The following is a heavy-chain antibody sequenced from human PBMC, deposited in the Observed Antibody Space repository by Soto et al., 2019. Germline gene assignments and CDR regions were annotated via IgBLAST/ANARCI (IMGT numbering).Heavy chain of an antibody. Sequence: QVQLVESGGGVVQPGRSLRLSCAASGYTFGNSGMHWVRQAPGKGLEWVAVIWYDGNNKYYADSVKGRFTISRDNSKNTLYLQMNSLRAEDTAVYYCARDRSGYDQTPDYWGPGTLVTVSS. J-gene: IGHJ4*02. D-gene: IGHD5-12*01. V-gene: IGHV3-33*01. CDR2: IWYDGNNK. CDR3: ARDRSGYDQTPDY. CDR1: GYTFGNSG.